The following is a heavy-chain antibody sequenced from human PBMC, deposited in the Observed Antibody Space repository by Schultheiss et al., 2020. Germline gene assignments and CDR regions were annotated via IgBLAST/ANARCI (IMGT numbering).Heavy chain of an antibody. J-gene: IGHJ3*02. CDR2: ISYDGSNK. D-gene: IGHD6-19*01. CDR3: ARQWLVLGAFDI. V-gene: IGHV3-30-3*02. Sequence: GGSLRLSCAVSGFTFSSYAMHWVRQAPGKGLEWVAVISYDGSNKYYADSVKGRFTISRDNSKNTLYLQMNSLRAEDTAVYYCARQWLVLGAFDIWGQGTMVTVSS. CDR1: GFTFSSYA.